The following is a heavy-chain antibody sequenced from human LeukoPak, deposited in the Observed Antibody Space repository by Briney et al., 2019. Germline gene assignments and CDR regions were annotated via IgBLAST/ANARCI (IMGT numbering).Heavy chain of an antibody. CDR2: FDPEDGET. V-gene: IGHV1-24*01. CDR1: GYTLTELS. J-gene: IGHJ3*02. D-gene: IGHD3-9*01. CDR3: ARLRESQYYDILTGPSYAFDI. Sequence: GASVKVSCKVSGYTLTELSMHWVRQAPGKGLEWMGGFDPEDGETIYAQKFQGRVTMTEDTSTDTAYMELSSLRSEDTAVYYCARLRESQYYDILTGPSYAFDIWGQGTMVTVSS.